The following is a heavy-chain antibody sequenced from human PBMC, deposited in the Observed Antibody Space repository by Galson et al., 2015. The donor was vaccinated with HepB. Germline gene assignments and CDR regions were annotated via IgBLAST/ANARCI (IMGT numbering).Heavy chain of an antibody. V-gene: IGHV4-4*07. CDR2: MYTSGST. CDR1: GGSISSYY. J-gene: IGHJ5*02. Sequence: SETLSLTCTVSGGSISSYYWSWIRQPAGKGLEWIGRMYTSGSTKYNPSLKSRTTMSVDTSKNLFSLKLSSVTAADTALYYCARVRQQLEDGVWFDPWGQGTLVTVSS. D-gene: IGHD6-13*01. CDR3: ARVRQQLEDGVWFDP.